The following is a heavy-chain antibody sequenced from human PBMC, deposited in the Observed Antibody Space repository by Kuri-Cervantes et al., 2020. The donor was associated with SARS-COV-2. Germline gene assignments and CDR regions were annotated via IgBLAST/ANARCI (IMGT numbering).Heavy chain of an antibody. J-gene: IGHJ3*02. D-gene: IGHD3-22*01. Sequence: GESLKISCKGSGYSFNTYWIGWVRQMPGKGLEWMGIIYPGDSNTRYRPSFQGQVTISADKSISTAYLQWSSLKASDTAVYYCARPRITLTPGAFDIWGQGTMVTVSS. CDR2: IYPGDSNT. CDR1: GYSFNTYW. V-gene: IGHV5-51*01. CDR3: ARPRITLTPGAFDI.